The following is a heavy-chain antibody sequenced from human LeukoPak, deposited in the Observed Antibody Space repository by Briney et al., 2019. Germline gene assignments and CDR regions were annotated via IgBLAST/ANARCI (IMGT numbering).Heavy chain of an antibody. J-gene: IGHJ4*02. V-gene: IGHV3-23*01. CDR2: ISGSGGST. Sequence: GGSLRLSCAASGFTFSSYAMSWVRQAPGKGLEWVSGISGSGGSTNYADSMKGRFTFSRDNSKKTLYLQMNSLRVEDTAVYYCAKQMYSGSYRFDYWGQGTLVTVSS. CDR1: GFTFSSYA. D-gene: IGHD1-26*01. CDR3: AKQMYSGSYRFDY.